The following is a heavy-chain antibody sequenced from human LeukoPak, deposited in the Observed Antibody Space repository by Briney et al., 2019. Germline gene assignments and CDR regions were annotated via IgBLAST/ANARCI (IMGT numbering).Heavy chain of an antibody. V-gene: IGHV3-30-3*01. D-gene: IGHD2-15*01. J-gene: IGHJ6*02. CDR3: AREEEYCSGGTCYLGNAMDV. CDR2: IPHDGSNQ. CDR1: EFTFSNYA. Sequence: GGSLRLSCAASEFTFSNYAMHWVRQAPGKGLEWVAGIPHDGSNQYYADSVKGRFTISRDNSKNTLYLQMNSLRAEDTAVYYCAREEEYCSGGTCYLGNAMDVWGQGTTVTVSS.